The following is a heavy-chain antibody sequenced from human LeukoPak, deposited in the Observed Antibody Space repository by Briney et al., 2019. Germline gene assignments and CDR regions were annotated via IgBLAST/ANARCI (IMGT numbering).Heavy chain of an antibody. J-gene: IGHJ5*02. CDR2: ISSTGIYI. V-gene: IGHV3-21*01. Sequence: GGSLRLSCTASGFTVSSSYMTWVRQAPGKGLEWVSSISSTGIYIYYADSVKGRFTISRDNAKNSLYLQMNSLRAEDTAVYYCARVGYSSGWYGWFDPWGQGTLVTVSS. D-gene: IGHD6-19*01. CDR3: ARVGYSSGWYGWFDP. CDR1: GFTVSSSY.